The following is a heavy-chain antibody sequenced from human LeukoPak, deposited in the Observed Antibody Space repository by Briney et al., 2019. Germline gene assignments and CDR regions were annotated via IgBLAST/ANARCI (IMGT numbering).Heavy chain of an antibody. CDR2: IKQDGSEK. D-gene: IGHD6-19*01. CDR1: GFTFSSYW. CDR3: AREWAGPSFDY. J-gene: IGHJ4*02. Sequence: TGGSLRLSCAASGFTFSSYWMSWVRQAPGKGLERVANIKQDGSEKSYVDSVKGRFTISRDNTKNSLYLQMNSLRAEDTAVYFCAREWAGPSFDYWGQGTLVTVSS. V-gene: IGHV3-7*01.